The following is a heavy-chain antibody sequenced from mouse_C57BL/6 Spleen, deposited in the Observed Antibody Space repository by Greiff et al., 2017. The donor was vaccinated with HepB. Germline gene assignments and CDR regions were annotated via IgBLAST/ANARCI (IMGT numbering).Heavy chain of an antibody. CDR1: GFTFSSYT. J-gene: IGHJ1*03. CDR3: ARRHLEWYFDV. V-gene: IGHV5-9*01. Sequence: EVQLVESGGGLVKPGGSLKLSCAASGFTFSSYTMSWVRQTPEKRLEWVATISGGGGNTYYPDSVKGRFTISRDNAKNTLYLQMSSLRSEDTALYYCARRHLEWYFDVWGTGTTVTVSS. CDR2: ISGGGGNT. D-gene: IGHD1-3*01.